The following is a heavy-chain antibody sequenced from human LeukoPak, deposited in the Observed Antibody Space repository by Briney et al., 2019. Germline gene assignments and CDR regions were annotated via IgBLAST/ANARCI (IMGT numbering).Heavy chain of an antibody. CDR3: AREVGASYLDH. J-gene: IGHJ4*02. Sequence: ASVTVSCKAPGGTFTSYSYAISWVRQAPGQGLEWMGGIIPLVGSAAYAQKFQGRVTISTDEATNTVHMEVRSLTSDDTAVYYCAREVGASYLDHWGQGTLVTVSS. V-gene: IGHV1-69*05. D-gene: IGHD1-26*01. CDR1: GGTFTSYSYA. CDR2: IIPLVGSA.